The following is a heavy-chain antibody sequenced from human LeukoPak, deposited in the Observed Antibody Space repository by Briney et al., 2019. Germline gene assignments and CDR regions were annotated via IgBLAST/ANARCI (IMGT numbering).Heavy chain of an antibody. CDR1: GYTFTGYY. J-gene: IGHJ4*02. CDR3: ARAAAYCSGGSCYRYYFDY. D-gene: IGHD2-15*01. CDR2: INPNSGGT. Sequence: ASVKVSCKASGYTFTGYYMHWVRQAPGQGLEWMGWINPNSGGTSYAQKFQGRVTMTRDTSISTAYMELSRLRSDDTAVYYCARAAAYCSGGSCYRYYFDYWGQGTLVTVSS. V-gene: IGHV1-2*02.